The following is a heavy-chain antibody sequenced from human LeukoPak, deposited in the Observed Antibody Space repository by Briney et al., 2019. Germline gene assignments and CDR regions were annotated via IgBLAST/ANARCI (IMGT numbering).Heavy chain of an antibody. CDR1: GYTFTDHA. CDR2: INSVNGDT. D-gene: IGHD2-15*01. Sequence: ASVKVSCKASGYTFTDHAVHWVRQAPGQSLEWMGWINSVNGDTRYLQKLQGRVTITRDTSASTAYIELTSLTSEDTAIYYCARDVRRCSGDVCHFGWFDPWGQGTLVAVSS. V-gene: IGHV1-3*01. CDR3: ARDVRRCSGDVCHFGWFDP. J-gene: IGHJ5*02.